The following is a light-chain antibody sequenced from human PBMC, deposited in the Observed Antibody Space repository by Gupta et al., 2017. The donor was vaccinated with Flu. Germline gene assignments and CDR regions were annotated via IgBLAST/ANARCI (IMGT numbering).Light chain of an antibody. J-gene: IGKJ5*01. CDR3: RQRPHWPPIT. V-gene: IGKV2-30*01. CDR2: NVS. Sequence: DVVMTQFPVSLPATLGQPASISCRASQSLEYSDGYTYLHWFQQRPGHSPRRLIYNVSNRDFGVTDRFSGSGSGTDVTLKISSGEAEDVGVYYCRQRPHWPPITFGQGTRLEIK. CDR1: QSLEYSDGYTY.